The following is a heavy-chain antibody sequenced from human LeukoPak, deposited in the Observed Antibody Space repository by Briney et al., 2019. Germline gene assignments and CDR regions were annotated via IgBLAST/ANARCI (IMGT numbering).Heavy chain of an antibody. V-gene: IGHV3-73*01. D-gene: IGHD4-23*01. Sequence: GGSLKLSRAASGFTFSGSAIHWVRQASGKGLEWVGRIRCKDNSHETAYSAAMKGKFTISQVDSKNTAYLQKNSLKPEGTAVHYCTRHEGDGGNTFDYWGQGTLVTVSS. CDR3: TRHEGDGGNTFDY. CDR2: IRCKDNSHET. CDR1: GFTFSGSA. J-gene: IGHJ4*02.